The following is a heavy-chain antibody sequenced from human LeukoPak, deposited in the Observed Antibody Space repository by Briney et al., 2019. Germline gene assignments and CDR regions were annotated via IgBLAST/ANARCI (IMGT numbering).Heavy chain of an antibody. D-gene: IGHD6-19*01. CDR1: GGTFSSYA. CDR2: IIPIFGTA. Sequence: SVKVSCKASGGTFSSYAISWVRQAPGQGLEWMGGIIPIFGTANYAQKFQGRVTITADESTSTAYMELSGLRSEDTAVYYCARAVAGTGGWFDPWGQGTLVTVSS. V-gene: IGHV1-69*13. CDR3: ARAVAGTGGWFDP. J-gene: IGHJ5*02.